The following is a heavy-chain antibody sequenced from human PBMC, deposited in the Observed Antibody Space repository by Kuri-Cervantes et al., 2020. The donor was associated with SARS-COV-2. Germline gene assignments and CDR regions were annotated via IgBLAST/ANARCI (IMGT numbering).Heavy chain of an antibody. V-gene: IGHV3-33*01. CDR3: ARDGYCSSTSCYTDY. CDR2: IWYDGSNK. D-gene: IGHD2-2*02. CDR1: GFTFSSYG. Sequence: GGSLRLSCAASGFTFSSYGMHWVRQAPGKGLEWVAVIWYDGSNKYYADSVKGRFTISRDNAKNSLYLQMNSLRAEDTAVYYCARDGYCSSTSCYTDYWGQGTLVTVSS. J-gene: IGHJ4*02.